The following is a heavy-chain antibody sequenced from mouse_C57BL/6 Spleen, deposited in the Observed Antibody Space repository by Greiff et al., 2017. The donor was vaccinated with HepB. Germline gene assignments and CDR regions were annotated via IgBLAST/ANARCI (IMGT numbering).Heavy chain of an antibody. J-gene: IGHJ4*01. Sequence: EVQLQQSGPELVKPGASVKISCKASGYTFTDYYMNWVKQSHGMSLEWIGDINPNNGGTSYNQKFKGKATLTVDKSSSTAYMELRSLTSEDSAVYYCARREGYYVRGYAMDYWGQGTSVTVSS. CDR2: INPNNGGT. D-gene: IGHD1-1*01. CDR1: GYTFTDYY. V-gene: IGHV1-26*01. CDR3: ARREGYYVRGYAMDY.